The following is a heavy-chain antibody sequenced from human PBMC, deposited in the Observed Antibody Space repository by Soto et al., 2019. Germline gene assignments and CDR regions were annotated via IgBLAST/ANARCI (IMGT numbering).Heavy chain of an antibody. D-gene: IGHD1-1*01. CDR1: GGSISSYY. J-gene: IGHJ5*02. V-gene: IGHV4-4*07. Sequence: SETLSLTCTVSGGSISSYYWSCIRQPAGKGLEWIGRIYTSGTTDYNPTLKSRVMMSVDTSKKQFSLKLRSVTAADTAVYYCVRDGTKTLRDWFDPWGQGISVTVSS. CDR3: VRDGTKTLRDWFDP. CDR2: IYTSGTT.